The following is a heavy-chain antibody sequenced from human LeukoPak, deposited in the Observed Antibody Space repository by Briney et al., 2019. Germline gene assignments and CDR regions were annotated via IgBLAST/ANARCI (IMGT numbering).Heavy chain of an antibody. Sequence: PGGSLRLSCAASGFTVSNNFLSWVRQAPGKGLEWVSVIYSGGSTYYADSVKGRFTISRDNSKNTLYLQMNSLRAEDTAVYYCARHQIVVVPAAGMDVWGQGTTVTVSS. J-gene: IGHJ6*02. D-gene: IGHD2-2*01. CDR3: ARHQIVVVPAAGMDV. CDR1: GFTVSNNF. V-gene: IGHV3-53*01. CDR2: IYSGGST.